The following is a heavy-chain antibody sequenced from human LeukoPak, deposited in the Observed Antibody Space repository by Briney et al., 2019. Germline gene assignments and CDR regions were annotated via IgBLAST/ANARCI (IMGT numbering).Heavy chain of an antibody. D-gene: IGHD2-15*01. V-gene: IGHV3-30*18. CDR1: AVTFSSHS. J-gene: IGHJ5*02. CDR2: ISYDGSNK. Sequence: GGSLRLSCAASAVTFSSHSMHWVRQAPGKGLEWVAVISYDGSNKYYADSVKGRFTISGDNSKNTLYLQMNSLRAEDTAVYYCAKDRISEETYNWFDPWGQGTLVTVSS. CDR3: AKDRISEETYNWFDP.